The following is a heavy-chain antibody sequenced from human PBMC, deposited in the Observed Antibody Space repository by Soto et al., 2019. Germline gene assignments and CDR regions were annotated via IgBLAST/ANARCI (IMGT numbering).Heavy chain of an antibody. CDR2: INHSGST. D-gene: IGHD6-6*01. V-gene: IGHV4-34*01. CDR3: AGREFASSSFHYYYYGVDV. CDR1: GGSFSDYF. J-gene: IGHJ6*02. Sequence: SETLSLTCAVYGGSFSDYFWTWIRQPPGKGLGWSGEINHSGSTNFNPSLKSRVAISADTSRNQFSLRVTSVTAADTAVYYCAGREFASSSFHYYYYGVDVWGQGTTVTVSS.